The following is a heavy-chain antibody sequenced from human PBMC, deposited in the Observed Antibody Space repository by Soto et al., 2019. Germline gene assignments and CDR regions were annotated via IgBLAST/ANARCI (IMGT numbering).Heavy chain of an antibody. J-gene: IGHJ6*02. D-gene: IGHD1-26*01. CDR2: ISYDGSNK. V-gene: IGHV3-30*18. CDR3: AKDNGGSYPYYYYGMDV. Sequence: QVQLVESGGGVVQPGRSLRLSCAASGFTFSSYGMHWVRQAPGEGLEWVAVISYDGSNKYYADSVKGRFTISRDNSKNTLYLQMNSLRAEDTAVYYCAKDNGGSYPYYYYGMDVWGQGTTVTVSS. CDR1: GFTFSSYG.